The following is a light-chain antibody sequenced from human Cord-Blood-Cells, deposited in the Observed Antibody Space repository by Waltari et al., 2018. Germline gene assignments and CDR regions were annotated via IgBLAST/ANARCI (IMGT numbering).Light chain of an antibody. CDR2: DVS. Sequence: QSALTQPLSVSGSPGQSVPISCTGTSSDVGGYDYVSWYQQHPGKAPKLMIYDVSKRPSGVPDRFSGSKSGNTASLTISGLQAEDEADYYCCSYAGSYTLVFGGGTKLTVL. J-gene: IGLJ3*02. CDR1: SSDVGGYDY. V-gene: IGLV2-11*01. CDR3: CSYAGSYTLV.